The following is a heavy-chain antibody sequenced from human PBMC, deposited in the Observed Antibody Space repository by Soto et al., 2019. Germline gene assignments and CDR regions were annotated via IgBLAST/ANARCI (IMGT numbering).Heavy chain of an antibody. J-gene: IGHJ4*02. Sequence: QVRLVQSGAEVKKPGSSVMVSCKASGGTFSSYTISWVRQAPGQGLEWMGRIIPILGIANYAQKFQGRVTITADKSTSTAYMELRSLRSEDTAVYYCATMCGGECLGDYWGQGTLVTVSS. D-gene: IGHD2-21*01. V-gene: IGHV1-69*02. CDR2: IIPILGIA. CDR1: GGTFSSYT. CDR3: ATMCGGECLGDY.